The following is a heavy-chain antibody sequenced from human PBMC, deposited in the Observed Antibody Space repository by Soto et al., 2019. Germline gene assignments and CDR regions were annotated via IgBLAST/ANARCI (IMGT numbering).Heavy chain of an antibody. D-gene: IGHD1-26*01. CDR3: ARDLVGATSDNDY. CDR2: ISGSGGST. Sequence: PGGSLRLSCAASGFPFSSYAMSWVRQAPGKGLEWVSAISGSGGSTYYADSVKGRFTISRDNSKNTLYLQMNSLRAEDTAVYYCARDLVGATSDNDYWGQGTLVTVSS. V-gene: IGHV3-23*01. J-gene: IGHJ4*02. CDR1: GFPFSSYA.